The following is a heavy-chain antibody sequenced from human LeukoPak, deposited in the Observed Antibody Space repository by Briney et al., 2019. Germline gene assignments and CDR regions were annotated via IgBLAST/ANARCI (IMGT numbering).Heavy chain of an antibody. CDR1: GYTFTRYY. CDR3: ASYGGDSSMDQGLQAAFDI. J-gene: IGHJ3*02. V-gene: IGHV1-46*01. Sequence: GASVKVSCEASGYTFTRYYMHWVRQTPGQGLEWMGIINPSVGSTSYAQKFQGRVTMTRDMSTSTVYMELSSLRSEDTAVYYCASYGGDSSMDQGLQAAFDIWGQGTMVTVSS. D-gene: IGHD3-22*01. CDR2: INPSVGST.